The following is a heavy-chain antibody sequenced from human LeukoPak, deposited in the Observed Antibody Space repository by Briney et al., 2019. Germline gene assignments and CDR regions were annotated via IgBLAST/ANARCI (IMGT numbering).Heavy chain of an antibody. CDR3: AKLYSSGRYYFDY. V-gene: IGHV3-23*01. Sequence: GGSLRLSCAASGFTFTNYAMSWVRQAAGKGLEWVSTISGNGVGTYYTDSVQGRFTISRDNPKNTLYLQMNSLRVEDTAVYYCAKLYSSGRYYFDYWGQGTLVTVSS. CDR1: GFTFTNYA. D-gene: IGHD6-19*01. J-gene: IGHJ4*02. CDR2: ISGNGVGT.